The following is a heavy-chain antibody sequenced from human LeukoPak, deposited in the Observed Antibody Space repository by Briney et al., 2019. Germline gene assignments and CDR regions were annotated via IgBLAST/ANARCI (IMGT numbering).Heavy chain of an antibody. CDR2: ITGSSII. Sequence: PGGSLRLSCAASGFTFSTYSMNWVRQAPGKGLEWVSYITGSSIIYYSDSVEGRFTVSRDNAKNSLYLQMSSLRAEDTAVYYCASVRGGYWGQGTLVTVSS. V-gene: IGHV3-48*01. CDR3: ASVRGGY. CDR1: GFTFSTYS. J-gene: IGHJ4*02. D-gene: IGHD3-16*01.